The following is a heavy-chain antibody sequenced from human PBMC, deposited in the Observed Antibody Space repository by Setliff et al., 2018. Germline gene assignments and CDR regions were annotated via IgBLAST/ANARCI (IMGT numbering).Heavy chain of an antibody. D-gene: IGHD1-26*01. Sequence: PSETLSLTCTVSGGSISSGGYYWSWIRQHPGKGLEWIGYIYYSGSTYYNPSLKSRVTISVDTSKNQFSLKLSSVTAADTAVYYCARDRRIVGARHAFDIWGRGTMVTVSS. J-gene: IGHJ3*02. CDR2: IYYSGST. CDR1: GGSISSGGYY. CDR3: ARDRRIVGARHAFDI. V-gene: IGHV4-31*03.